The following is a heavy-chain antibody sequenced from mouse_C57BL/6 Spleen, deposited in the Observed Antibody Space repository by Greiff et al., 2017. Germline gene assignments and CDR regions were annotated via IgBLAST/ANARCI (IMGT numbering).Heavy chain of an antibody. V-gene: IGHV10-1*01. CDR2: IRSKSNNYAT. CDR3: VGYGNFCAMDY. CDR1: GFSFNTYA. D-gene: IGHD2-1*01. Sequence: EVKLMESGGGLVQPKGSLKLSCAASGFSFNTYAMNWVRQAPGQGLEWVARIRSKSNNYATYYAVSVKDRFTISRDESESMLYLHMNNLKPEDTAMYYCVGYGNFCAMDYWGQGTSVTVSS. J-gene: IGHJ4*01.